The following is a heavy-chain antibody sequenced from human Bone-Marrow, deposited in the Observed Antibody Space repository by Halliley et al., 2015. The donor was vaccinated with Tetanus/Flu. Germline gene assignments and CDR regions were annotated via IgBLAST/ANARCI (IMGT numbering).Heavy chain of an antibody. V-gene: IGHV4-59*01. D-gene: IGHD2-8*01. CDR3: VRDAYASSHFDY. J-gene: IGHJ4*02. Sequence: WIGFISFRGSTNYTPPLESRVPMSVATSKNQFSLRLTSVTAAATAVYYCVRDAYASSHFDYWGQGLLVTVSS. CDR2: ISFRGST.